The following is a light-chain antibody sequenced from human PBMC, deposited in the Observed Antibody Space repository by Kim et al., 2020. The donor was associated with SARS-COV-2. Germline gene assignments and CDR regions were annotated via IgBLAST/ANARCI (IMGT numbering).Light chain of an antibody. Sequence: ALGQTGRITCQGDSLRDYYASWYQQRAGQAPVRVAYGKNNRPSGIPARFSGSNSRDTASLTISGAQAEDEADDDCSSRDSNGDHVLFGGGTQLTVL. J-gene: IGLJ3*02. CDR3: SSRDSNGDHVL. CDR2: GKN. CDR1: SLRDYY. V-gene: IGLV3-19*01.